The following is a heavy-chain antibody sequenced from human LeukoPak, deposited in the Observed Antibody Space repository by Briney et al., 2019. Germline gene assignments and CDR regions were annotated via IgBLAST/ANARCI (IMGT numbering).Heavy chain of an antibody. V-gene: IGHV3-66*03. CDR3: ARDRAVTQVWVEFDS. CDR1: GFSVSNFY. D-gene: IGHD3-16*01. CDR2: IRDSGAT. Sequence: GGSLRLSCAGSGFSVSNFYMNWVRQAPGKGLEWVSLIRDSGATLYADSVKGRFTISRDNSKNTIYLQMNRLRVEDTAVYFCARDRAVTQVWVEFDSWGQGIQVTVSS. J-gene: IGHJ5*01.